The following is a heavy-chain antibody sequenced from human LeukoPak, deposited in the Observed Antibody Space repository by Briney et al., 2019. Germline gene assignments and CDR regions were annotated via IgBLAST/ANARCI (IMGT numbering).Heavy chain of an antibody. D-gene: IGHD3-3*01. J-gene: IGHJ4*02. CDR1: GFAFSSYS. Sequence: GGSLRLSCAASGFAFSSYSMNWVRQAPGKGLEWVSSISSSSSYIYYADSVKGRFTISRDNAKNSLYLQMNSLRAEDTAVYYCARDISYYDFWSGYYTVDDYWGQGTLVTVSS. CDR2: ISSSSSYI. CDR3: ARDISYYDFWSGYYTVDDY. V-gene: IGHV3-21*04.